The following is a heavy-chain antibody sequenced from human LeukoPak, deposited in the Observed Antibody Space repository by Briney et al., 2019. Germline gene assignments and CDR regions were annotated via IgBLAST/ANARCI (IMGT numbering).Heavy chain of an antibody. V-gene: IGHV3-53*01. J-gene: IGHJ4*02. D-gene: IGHD3-10*01. CDR3: ARGSGNSGSTHDFDY. Sequence: PGGSLRLSCAASGFPVSSNYMSWVRQAPGKGLEWVSVIYSGGSTYYADSVKGRFTISRDNAKNSLYLQMSGLSAEDTAVFYCARGSGNSGSTHDFDYWGQGTLVPVSS. CDR1: GFPVSSNY. CDR2: IYSGGST.